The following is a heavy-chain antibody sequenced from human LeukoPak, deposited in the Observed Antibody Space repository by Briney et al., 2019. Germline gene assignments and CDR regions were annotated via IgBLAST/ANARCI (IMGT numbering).Heavy chain of an antibody. V-gene: IGHV4-59*11. CDR3: ARVKSRGSSWSYYFDY. Sequence: PSETLSLTCTVSGGSISSHYWSWIRQPPGKGLEWIGYIYYSGSTNYNPSLKSRVTISVDTSKNQFSLKLSSVTAADTAVYYCARVKSRGSSWSYYFDYWGQGTLVTVSS. CDR1: GGSISSHY. CDR2: IYYSGST. J-gene: IGHJ4*02. D-gene: IGHD6-13*01.